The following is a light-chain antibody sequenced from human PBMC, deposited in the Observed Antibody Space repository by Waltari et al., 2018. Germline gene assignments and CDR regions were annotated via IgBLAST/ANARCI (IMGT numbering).Light chain of an antibody. Sequence: EIVLTQSPATLSLSPGDRATLSCRASQSVSSSLAWYQQKPGQAPRLLIYGASSRATGIPDRFSGSGSGTDFTLTISSLEPEDFAVYYCQQYSNWPQYSFGQGTKVEIK. CDR1: QSVSSS. J-gene: IGKJ2*03. V-gene: IGKV3-15*01. CDR2: GAS. CDR3: QQYSNWPQYS.